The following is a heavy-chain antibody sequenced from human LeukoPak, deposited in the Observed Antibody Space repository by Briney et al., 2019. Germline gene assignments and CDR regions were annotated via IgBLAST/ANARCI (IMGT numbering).Heavy chain of an antibody. Sequence: WGSLRLSCAASGFIFDDFGMTWVRQAPGKGLEWVSSINWNGDITPYADSVKGRFTISRDNAKNALYLQMNSLRPEDTALYFCTRDETGIDYWGQGTLVTVSS. CDR2: INWNGDIT. CDR1: GFIFDDFG. D-gene: IGHD1-1*01. V-gene: IGHV3-20*04. J-gene: IGHJ4*02. CDR3: TRDETGIDY.